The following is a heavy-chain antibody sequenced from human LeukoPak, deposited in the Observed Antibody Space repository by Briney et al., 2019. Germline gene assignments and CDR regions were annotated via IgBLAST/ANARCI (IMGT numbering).Heavy chain of an antibody. Sequence: PGGSLRLSCAASGFTFSSYTMHWVRQAPGKGLEWVAVISYDGSNKYYADSVKGRFTISRDNSKNTLYLQMNSLRVEDTAVYYCASNSGSYQEGYWGQGTLVTVSS. CDR1: GFTFSSYT. J-gene: IGHJ4*02. CDR2: ISYDGSNK. D-gene: IGHD1-26*01. CDR3: ASNSGSYQEGY. V-gene: IGHV3-30-3*01.